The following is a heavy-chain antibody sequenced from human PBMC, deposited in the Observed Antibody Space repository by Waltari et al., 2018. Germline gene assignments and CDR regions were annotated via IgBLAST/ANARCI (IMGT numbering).Heavy chain of an antibody. CDR1: GFTFSSYA. CDR3: AKANHYYDFWSGYPYYFDY. V-gene: IGHV3-23*01. J-gene: IGHJ4*02. D-gene: IGHD3-3*01. CDR2: ISGSGGST. Sequence: EVQLLESGGGLVQPGGSLSLSCAASGFTFSSYAMSWVRQAPGKGLEWVSAISGSGGSTYYADSVKGRFTISRDNSKNTLYLQMNSLRAEDTAVYYCAKANHYYDFWSGYPYYFDYWGQGTLVTVSS.